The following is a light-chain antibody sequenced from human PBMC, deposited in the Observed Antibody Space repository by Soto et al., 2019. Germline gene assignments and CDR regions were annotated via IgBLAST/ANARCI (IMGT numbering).Light chain of an antibody. Sequence: EKVMTQSPATLSMSPGERATLSCRASQSVSSFLAWYQQKPGQAPRLLIYGASTRATGIPARFSGSGSGTEFTLTISSLLSEDFAVYYCQQYSNWPSWTFGQGTKV. CDR3: QQYSNWPSWT. CDR2: GAS. J-gene: IGKJ1*01. CDR1: QSVSSF. V-gene: IGKV3-15*01.